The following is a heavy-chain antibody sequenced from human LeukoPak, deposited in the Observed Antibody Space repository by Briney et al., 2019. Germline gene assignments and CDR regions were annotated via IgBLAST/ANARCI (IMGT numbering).Heavy chain of an antibody. CDR2: IYHSGST. D-gene: IGHD2-2*02. Sequence: PSETLSLTCAVSGGSISSGGYSWSWIRQPPGKGLEWIGYIYHSGSTCYNPSLKSRVTISVDRSKNQFSLKLSSVTAADTAVYYCARGGYCSSTSCYNDAFGIWGQGTMVTVSS. V-gene: IGHV4-30-2*01. J-gene: IGHJ3*02. CDR3: ARGGYCSSTSCYNDAFGI. CDR1: GGSISSGGYS.